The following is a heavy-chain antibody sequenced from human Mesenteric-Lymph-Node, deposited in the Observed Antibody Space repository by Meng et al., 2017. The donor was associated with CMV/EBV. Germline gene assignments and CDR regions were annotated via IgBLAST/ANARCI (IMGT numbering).Heavy chain of an antibody. V-gene: IGHV3-7*03. CDR3: TRHAVSCSSTSCYTPPFDY. CDR2: IKQDGSEK. Sequence: GGSLRLSCAASGFSVSNNYMSWVRQAPGKGLEWVANIKQDGSEKYYVDSVKGRFTISRDNAKNSLYLQMNSLRAEDTAVYYCTRHAVSCSSTSCYTPPFDYWGQGTLVTVSS. CDR1: GFSVSNNY. J-gene: IGHJ4*02. D-gene: IGHD2-2*02.